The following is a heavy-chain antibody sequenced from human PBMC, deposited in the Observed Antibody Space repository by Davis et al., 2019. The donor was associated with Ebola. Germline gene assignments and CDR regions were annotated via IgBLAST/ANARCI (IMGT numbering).Heavy chain of an antibody. CDR3: ARDLSEVYMPLLLPLGGMDV. D-gene: IGHD3-22*01. Sequence: GESLKISCAASGFTFSDYYMSWIRQAPGKGLEWLSYISSSSLTTYSADSVKGRFTVSRDNAKNSLYLEMNSLRDEDTAVYYCARDLSEVYMPLLLPLGGMDVWGQGTTVTVSS. V-gene: IGHV3-11*04. CDR1: GFTFSDYY. J-gene: IGHJ6*02. CDR2: ISSSSLTT.